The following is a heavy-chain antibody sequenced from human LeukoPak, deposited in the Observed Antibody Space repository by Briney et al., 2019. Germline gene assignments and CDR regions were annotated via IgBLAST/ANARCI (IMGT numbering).Heavy chain of an antibody. CDR2: MNPKSGNT. CDR3: ARGLRVLGLQYYYYYYMDV. D-gene: IGHD3-10*01. Sequence: ASVKVSCKAAGYTFTSYDINWVRQATGQGGEGMGGMNPKSGNTGYAQKFHGRVTMTRNTSISTAYMQLSSLRTEDTAVYYCARGLRVLGLQYYYYYYMDVWGKGTTVTVSS. J-gene: IGHJ6*03. CDR1: GYTFTSYD. V-gene: IGHV1-8*01.